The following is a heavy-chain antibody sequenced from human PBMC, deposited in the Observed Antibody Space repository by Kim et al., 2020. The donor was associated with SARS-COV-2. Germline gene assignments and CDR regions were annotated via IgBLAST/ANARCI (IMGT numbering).Heavy chain of an antibody. Sequence: GGSLRLSCAASGFTFSSYAMHWVRQAPGKGLEWVAVISYDGSNKYYADSVKGRFTISRDNSKNTLYLQMNSLRAEDTAVYYCARDEDSIGYNTLCDYWGQRTLVTVSS. V-gene: IGHV3-30*04. CDR1: GFTFSSYA. J-gene: IGHJ4*02. D-gene: IGHD5-12*01. CDR3: ARDEDSIGYNTLCDY. CDR2: ISYDGSNK.